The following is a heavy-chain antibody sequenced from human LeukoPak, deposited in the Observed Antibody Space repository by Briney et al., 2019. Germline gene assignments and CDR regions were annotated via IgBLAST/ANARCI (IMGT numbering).Heavy chain of an antibody. CDR1: GFTLNYNA. Sequence: GASLRLSCAASGFTLNYNAMSWVRQAPGKGLQWVSTIDGVGTGAYYAASVKGRFTISRDNSKNTLYLQMNSLRAEDTAVYYCARGFTDGSQQFDYWGQGTLVTVSS. D-gene: IGHD1-26*01. CDR2: IDGVGTGA. V-gene: IGHV3-23*01. J-gene: IGHJ4*02. CDR3: ARGFTDGSQQFDY.